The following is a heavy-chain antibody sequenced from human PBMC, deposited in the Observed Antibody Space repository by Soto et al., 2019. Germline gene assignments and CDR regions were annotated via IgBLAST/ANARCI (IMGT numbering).Heavy chain of an antibody. V-gene: IGHV3-23*01. CDR1: GFSFSSYA. J-gene: IGHJ4*02. Sequence: GGSLRLSCAASGFSFSSYAMGWVRQAPGKGLEGVSGIRGRGGTTYYADSVKGRFTISRDNSKNTLYLQMDSLRAEDTAIYYCVRGTRLLRFLLVRPTGFDYWGQGTLVTVSS. CDR3: VRGTRLLRFLLVRPTGFDY. CDR2: IRGRGGTT. D-gene: IGHD3-3*01.